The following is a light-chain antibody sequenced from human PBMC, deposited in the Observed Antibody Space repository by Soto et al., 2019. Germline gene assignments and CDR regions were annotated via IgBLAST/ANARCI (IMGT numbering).Light chain of an antibody. J-gene: IGKJ5*01. Sequence: DIQMTQSPSSLSASVGDRVTITFRASQNISSYLNWFQQKPGKAPKLLIYAASSLQSGVPSRFSGSGSGTDFTLTVSSLQPEDFVTYYCQQGYSTPITFGQGTRLEIK. CDR3: QQGYSTPIT. V-gene: IGKV1-39*01. CDR1: QNISSY. CDR2: AAS.